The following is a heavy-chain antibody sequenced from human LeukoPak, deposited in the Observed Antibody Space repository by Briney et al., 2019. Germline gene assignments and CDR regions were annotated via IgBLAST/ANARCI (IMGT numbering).Heavy chain of an antibody. D-gene: IGHD3-9*01. Sequence: PSETLSLTCTVSGGSISSGGYYWGWIRQPPGKGLEWIGSIYNSGSTYYNPSLKSRVTISVDTSKNQFSLKLSSLTAADTAVYYCSSESSIDWFYFDYWGQGTLVTVSS. CDR3: SSESSIDWFYFDY. CDR1: GGSISSGGYY. V-gene: IGHV4-39*07. J-gene: IGHJ4*02. CDR2: IYNSGST.